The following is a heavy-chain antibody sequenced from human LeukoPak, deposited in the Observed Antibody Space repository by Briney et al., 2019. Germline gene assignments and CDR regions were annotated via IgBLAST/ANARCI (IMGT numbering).Heavy chain of an antibody. CDR2: ISYGGSNK. V-gene: IGHV3-30*18. Sequence: PGGSLRLSCAASGFTFSSYGMHWVRQAPGKGLEWVAVISYGGSNKYYADSVKGRFTISRDNSKNTLCLQMNSLRAEDTAVYYCAKGAMVRGVIITNPPYFDYWGQGTLVTVSS. CDR1: GFTFSSYG. D-gene: IGHD3-10*01. J-gene: IGHJ4*02. CDR3: AKGAMVRGVIITNPPYFDY.